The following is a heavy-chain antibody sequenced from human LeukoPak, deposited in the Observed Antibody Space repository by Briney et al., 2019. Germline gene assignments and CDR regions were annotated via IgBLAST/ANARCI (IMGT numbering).Heavy chain of an antibody. J-gene: IGHJ4*02. CDR3: ARLTLWWSDF. V-gene: IGHV1-2*02. CDR2: MNPHSGGT. CDR1: GYSFTNNY. Sequence: ASVRVSCKASGYSFTNNYLHWVRQAPGQGLEWMGWMNPHSGGTKYAQKFQDRVTMTRDTSISTAYIELSGLRAHDTAVYYCARLTLWWSDFWGQRALVTVSS. D-gene: IGHD2-21*01.